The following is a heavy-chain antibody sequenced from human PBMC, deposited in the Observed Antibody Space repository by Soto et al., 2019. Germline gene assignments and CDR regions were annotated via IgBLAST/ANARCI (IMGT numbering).Heavy chain of an antibody. V-gene: IGHV4-39*01. D-gene: IGHD3-22*01. J-gene: IGHJ4*02. Sequence: QLQLQESGPGLVKPSETLSLTCTVSGGSISSSSYYWGWIRQPPGKGLEWIGSIYYSGSTYYNPSLKSRVTISVDTSKNQFSLKLSSVTAADTAVYYCASPELVYYDSSGYSHWGQGTLVTVSS. CDR3: ASPELVYYDSSGYSH. CDR2: IYYSGST. CDR1: GGSISSSSYY.